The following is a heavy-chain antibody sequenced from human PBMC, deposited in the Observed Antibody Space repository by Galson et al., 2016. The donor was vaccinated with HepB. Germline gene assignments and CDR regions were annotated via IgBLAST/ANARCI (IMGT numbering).Heavy chain of an antibody. CDR2: INPSGGST. Sequence: SVKVSCKASGYTFTNYYMFWVRQAPGQGLERMGIINPSGGSTIYAQKFQGRVTMTRDTSASTANMELTSLRSEDTAVYFCARGIVVSPSANWFDPWGQGTLVTVPS. CDR1: GYTFTNYY. CDR3: ARGIVVSPSANWFDP. J-gene: IGHJ5*02. D-gene: IGHD2-2*01. V-gene: IGHV1-46*01.